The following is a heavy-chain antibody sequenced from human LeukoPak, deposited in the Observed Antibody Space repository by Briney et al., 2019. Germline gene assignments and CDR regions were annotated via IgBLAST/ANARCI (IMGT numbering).Heavy chain of an antibody. Sequence: SETLSLTCAAYGGSFRGYYWRWLRKPPGKGLEWIGEINHSGSTNYNPSLKSRVTISVDTSKNQFSLKLSSVTAADTAVYYCARVRITIFGVVIVDYWGQGTLVTVSS. J-gene: IGHJ4*02. CDR1: GGSFRGYY. D-gene: IGHD3-3*01. V-gene: IGHV4-34*01. CDR3: ARVRITIFGVVIVDY. CDR2: INHSGST.